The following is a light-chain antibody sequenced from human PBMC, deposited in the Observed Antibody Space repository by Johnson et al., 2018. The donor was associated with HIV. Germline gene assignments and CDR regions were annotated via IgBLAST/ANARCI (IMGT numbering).Light chain of an antibody. V-gene: IGLV1-51*02. CDR3: GTWDSSLSASYV. CDR1: SSDMGNYA. J-gene: IGLJ1*01. CDR2: ENN. Sequence: QSFLTQPPSVSAAPGQKVTISCSGSSSDMGNYAVSWYQQLPGTAPKLLIYENNKRPSGIPDRFSGSKSGTSATLGITALQTGDEADYYCGTWDSSLSASYVFGTGTKVTVL.